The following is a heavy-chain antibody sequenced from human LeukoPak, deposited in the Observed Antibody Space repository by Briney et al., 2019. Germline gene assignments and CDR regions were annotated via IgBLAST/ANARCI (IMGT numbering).Heavy chain of an antibody. D-gene: IGHD3-10*01. J-gene: IGHJ4*02. V-gene: IGHV1-2*02. CDR3: ARENPTNIWFGEFDRGAVFDY. CDR2: INPNSGDA. Sequence: GASVKVSCKASGYTFTDYYMHWVRQAPGQGLEWMGWINPNSGDANYAQTFQGRVTLTRDTSINTAYMELSRLRSDDTAVYYCARENPTNIWFGEFDRGAVFDYWGQGTLVTVSS. CDR1: GYTFTDYY.